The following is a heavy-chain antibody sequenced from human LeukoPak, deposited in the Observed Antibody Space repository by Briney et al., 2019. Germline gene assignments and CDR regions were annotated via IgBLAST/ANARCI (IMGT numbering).Heavy chain of an antibody. J-gene: IGHJ6*03. CDR3: ATTTSYYYYYMDV. V-gene: IGHV4-59*01. CDR1: GGSISTYY. CDR2: IYYSGST. D-gene: IGHD2/OR15-2a*01. Sequence: SETLSLTCTVSGGSISTYYWNWIRQPPGKGLEWIGYIYYSGSTNYNPSLKSRVTISIDTSKKQFSLKLSSVTAADTAAYYCATTTSYYYYYMDVWGKGTTVTVSS.